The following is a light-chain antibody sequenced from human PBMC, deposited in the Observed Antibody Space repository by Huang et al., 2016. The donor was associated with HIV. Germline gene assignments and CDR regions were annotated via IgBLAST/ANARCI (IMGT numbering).Light chain of an antibody. Sequence: DIQMTQSPPSLSASVGDRVTFTCRADKNITKSVNWYQQKPGKAPNLLIYTVSTLESGVPSRFSGSGSGSRFTLNIGNLQPEDFATYYCQQSFSVPRTFG. CDR2: TVS. V-gene: IGKV1-39*01. CDR3: QQSFSVPRT. CDR1: KNITKS. J-gene: IGKJ1*01.